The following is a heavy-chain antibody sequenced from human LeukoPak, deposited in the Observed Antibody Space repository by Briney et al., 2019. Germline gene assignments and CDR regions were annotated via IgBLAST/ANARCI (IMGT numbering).Heavy chain of an antibody. J-gene: IGHJ4*02. D-gene: IGHD5/OR15-5a*01. CDR3: ARDPERYLRTGKFDY. CDR2: INSYSSHI. V-gene: IGHV3-21*01. CDR1: GFTFSTSA. Sequence: GGSLRLSCAASGFTFSTSAMNWVRQVPGKGLEWVSSINSYSSHIYYAASVRGRFTVSRDNARNSVFLQMNSLTAEDTAVYYCARDPERYLRTGKFDYWGQGTLVTVS.